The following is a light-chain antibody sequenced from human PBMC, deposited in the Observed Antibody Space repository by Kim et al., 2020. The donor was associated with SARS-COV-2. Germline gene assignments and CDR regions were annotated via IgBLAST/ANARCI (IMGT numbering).Light chain of an antibody. Sequence: WSPGEGATLSCRASQSVSSYLAWYQQKPGQAPRLLIYDASNRATGIPARFSGSGSGADFTLTISSLEPEDFAVYYCQQRSNWPLTFGGGTKVDIK. CDR2: DAS. J-gene: IGKJ4*01. CDR3: QQRSNWPLT. V-gene: IGKV3-11*01. CDR1: QSVSSY.